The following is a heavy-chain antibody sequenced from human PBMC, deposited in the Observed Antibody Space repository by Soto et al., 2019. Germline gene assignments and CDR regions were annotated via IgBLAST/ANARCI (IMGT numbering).Heavy chain of an antibody. CDR3: ARGHYDFWSGHNNWFDP. J-gene: IGHJ5*02. Sequence: ASVKVSCKASGYTFTSYGISWVRQAPGQGLEWMGWISAYNGNTNYAQKLQGRVTMTTDTSTSTAYMELRSLRSDDTAVYYCARGHYDFWSGHNNWFDPWGQGTLVTVSS. CDR2: ISAYNGNT. CDR1: GYTFTSYG. V-gene: IGHV1-18*01. D-gene: IGHD3-3*01.